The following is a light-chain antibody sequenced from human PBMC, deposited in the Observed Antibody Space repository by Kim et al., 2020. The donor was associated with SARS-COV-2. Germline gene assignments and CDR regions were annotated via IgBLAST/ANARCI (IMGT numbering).Light chain of an antibody. CDR3: QHFDS. CDR1: QGMSSY. Sequence: SSLSASVGDRVTITCRASQGMSSYLARYQQKPGTAPNLLIYATSNLESGVPSRFSASGSGTDFTLTISSLQPEDFATYYCQHFDSFGGGTKVDIK. J-gene: IGKJ4*01. V-gene: IGKV1-9*01. CDR2: ATS.